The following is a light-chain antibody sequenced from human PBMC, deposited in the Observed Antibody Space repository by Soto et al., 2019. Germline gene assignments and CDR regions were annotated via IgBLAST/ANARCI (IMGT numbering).Light chain of an antibody. Sequence: DRPRTQSRACLSAYVDNRVTITCRASHSVSFWLTWYQQKPGKAPKLLIYKASTLESGVPSRFSGGGFGTEFTLTISSLQPDDFATYYCQQYTSYSGAFGQGTKV. CDR1: HSVSFW. V-gene: IGKV1-5*03. CDR2: KAS. J-gene: IGKJ1*01. CDR3: QQYTSYSGA.